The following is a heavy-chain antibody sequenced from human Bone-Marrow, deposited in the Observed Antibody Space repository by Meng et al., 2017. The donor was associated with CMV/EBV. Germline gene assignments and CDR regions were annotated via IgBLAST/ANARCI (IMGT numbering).Heavy chain of an antibody. Sequence: SLKISCAASGFTFDDYAMHWVRQAPGKGLEWVSGISWNSGSIGYVDSVKGRFTISRDNAKNSLYLQMNSLRAEDTAVYYCARDNRYCSSTSCYWDYYGMDVWGQGTTVTVSS. J-gene: IGHJ6*02. CDR3: ARDNRYCSSTSCYWDYYGMDV. CDR2: ISWNSGSI. D-gene: IGHD2-2*01. V-gene: IGHV3-9*01. CDR1: GFTFDDYA.